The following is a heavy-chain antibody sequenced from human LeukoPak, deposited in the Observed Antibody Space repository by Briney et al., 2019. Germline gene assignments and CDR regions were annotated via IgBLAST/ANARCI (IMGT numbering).Heavy chain of an antibody. V-gene: IGHV1-3*01. D-gene: IGHD6-6*01. Sequence: ASVKVSCKTSGFTFTTYTMHWVRQAPGQRLEWMGWINAANGNTQYSQKFQGRVTITRDTSASTAYMELSSLRSEDTAVYYCGTSIAARPTAYYFDYWGQGTLVTVSS. CDR3: GTSIAARPTAYYFDY. CDR1: GFTFTTYT. CDR2: INAANGNT. J-gene: IGHJ4*02.